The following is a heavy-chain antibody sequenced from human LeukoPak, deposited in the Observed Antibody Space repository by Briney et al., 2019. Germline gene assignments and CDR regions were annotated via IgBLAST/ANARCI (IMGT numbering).Heavy chain of an antibody. V-gene: IGHV5-51*01. CDR2: IYPGDSDT. CDR1: GYSFTSYW. CDR3: ARLWAEREYSSGWYPADPSYYFDY. J-gene: IGHJ4*02. D-gene: IGHD6-19*01. Sequence: GESLKISCKGSGYSFTSYWIGWVRQMPGKGLEWMGIIYPGDSDTRYSPSFQGQVTISADKSISTAYLQWSSLKASDTAMYYCARLWAEREYSSGWYPADPSYYFDYWGQGTLVTVSS.